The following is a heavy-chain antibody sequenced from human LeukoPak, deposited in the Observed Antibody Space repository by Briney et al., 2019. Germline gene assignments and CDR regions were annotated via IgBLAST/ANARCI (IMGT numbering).Heavy chain of an antibody. J-gene: IGHJ4*02. Sequence: ASVKVSCKASGGTFSSYAISWVRQAPGQGLEWMGRIIPILGIANYAQKFQGRVTITADKSTSTAYMELSSLRSEDTAVYYCASDPDYYDSSGLDYWGQGTLVTVPS. D-gene: IGHD3-22*01. CDR2: IIPILGIA. CDR1: GGTFSSYA. CDR3: ASDPDYYDSSGLDY. V-gene: IGHV1-69*04.